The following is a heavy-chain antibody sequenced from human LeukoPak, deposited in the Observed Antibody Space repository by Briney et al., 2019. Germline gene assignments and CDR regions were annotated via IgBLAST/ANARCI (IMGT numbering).Heavy chain of an antibody. D-gene: IGHD3-9*01. Sequence: ASVKVSCKASGYTFTGYYMHWVRQAPGQGLEWMGWINPNSGGTNYAQKFRGWVTMTRDTSISTAYMELSRLRSDDTAVYYCARGLRDILTGSPFYYFDYWGQGTLVTVSS. CDR2: INPNSGGT. CDR1: GYTFTGYY. J-gene: IGHJ4*02. V-gene: IGHV1-2*04. CDR3: ARGLRDILTGSPFYYFDY.